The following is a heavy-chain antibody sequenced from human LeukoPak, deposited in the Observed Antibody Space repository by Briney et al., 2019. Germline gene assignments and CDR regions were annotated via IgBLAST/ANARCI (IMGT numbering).Heavy chain of an antibody. CDR3: AKFTEGHHCSGGSCYSYFDY. V-gene: IGHV3-23*01. J-gene: IGHJ4*02. D-gene: IGHD2-15*01. CDR2: ISGSGGST. CDR1: GFTFSSYA. Sequence: PGGSLRLSCAASGFTFSSYAMSWVRQAPGKGLEWVSAISGSGGSTYYADSVKGRFTISRDNSKNTLYPQMNSLRTEDTAVYYCAKFTEGHHCSGGSCYSYFDYWGQGTLVTVSS.